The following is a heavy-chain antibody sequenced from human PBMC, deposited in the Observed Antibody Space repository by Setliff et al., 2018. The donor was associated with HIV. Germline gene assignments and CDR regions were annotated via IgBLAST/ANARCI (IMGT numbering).Heavy chain of an antibody. D-gene: IGHD2-2*01. CDR1: GFTFSRYP. Sequence: GRSLRLSCAASGFTFSRYPMSWVRQAPGKGLEWVSSLSEGGYDTYYADSVKGRFTISRDNSKNTLYLQMNSLRAEDTAVYFCAKGAVPAAIGGYYFDSWGQGTLVTVSS. CDR3: AKGAVPAAIGGYYFDS. V-gene: IGHV3-23*01. J-gene: IGHJ4*02. CDR2: LSEGGYDT.